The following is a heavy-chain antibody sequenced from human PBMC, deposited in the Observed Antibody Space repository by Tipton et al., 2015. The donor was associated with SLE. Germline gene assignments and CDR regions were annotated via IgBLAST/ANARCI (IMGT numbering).Heavy chain of an antibody. CDR3: ARETLVVPAAIGDYYYYYGMDV. V-gene: IGHV4/OR15-8*01. CDR2: VDYTGIP. J-gene: IGHJ6*02. CDR1: VGSITSRNW. Sequence: GLVKPSGTLSLTCVVSVGSITSRNWWSWFRQPPGKGLEWIGYVDYTGIPNYKSSLKSRVTISVDTSKNQFSLKLTSVTAADTAVYYCARETLVVPAAIGDYYYYYGMDVWGQGTTVTVSS. D-gene: IGHD2-2*02.